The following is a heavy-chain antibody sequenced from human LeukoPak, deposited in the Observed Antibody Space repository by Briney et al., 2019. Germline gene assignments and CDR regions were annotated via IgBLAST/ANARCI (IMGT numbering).Heavy chain of an antibody. V-gene: IGHV3-30-3*01. CDR3: ARPYCSSTSCPPDY. D-gene: IGHD2-2*01. CDR2: ISYDGSNK. Sequence: GGSLRLSCAASGFTFSSYAMHWVRQAPGKGLEWVAVISYDGSNKYYADSVKGRFTISRDNSKNTLYLQMNSLRAEDTAVYYCARPYCSSTSCPPDYWGQGTLDTVSS. CDR1: GFTFSSYA. J-gene: IGHJ4*02.